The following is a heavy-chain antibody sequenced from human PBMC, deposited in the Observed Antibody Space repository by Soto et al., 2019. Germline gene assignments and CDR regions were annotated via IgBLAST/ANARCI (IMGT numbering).Heavy chain of an antibody. V-gene: IGHV5-10-1*01. CDR2: IDPSDSST. CDR1: GYSFTSYW. CDR3: ARQAVTYYDILTGYYDATFMGY. D-gene: IGHD3-9*01. J-gene: IGHJ4*02. Sequence: PGESLKISCKGSGYSFTSYWISWVRQMPGKGLEWMGRIDPSDSSTNYSPSFQGHVTISADKSISTAYLQWSSLKASDTAMYYCARQAVTYYDILTGYYDATFMGYWGQGTLVTVS.